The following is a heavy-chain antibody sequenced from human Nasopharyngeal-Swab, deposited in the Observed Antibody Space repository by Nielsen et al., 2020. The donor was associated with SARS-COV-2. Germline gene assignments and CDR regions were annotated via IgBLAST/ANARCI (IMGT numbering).Heavy chain of an antibody. J-gene: IGHJ4*02. CDR1: GFTFSSYS. CDR3: ARGGSGYLSPSDY. CDR2: ISGSGGTK. V-gene: IGHV3-48*04. D-gene: IGHD3-22*01. Sequence: LKISCAASGFTFSSYSLNWVRQAPGKGLEWVSYISGSGGTKYYADSVKGRFTISRDNAKNSLYLQMNSLRAEDTAVYYCARGGSGYLSPSDYWGQGTLVTVSS.